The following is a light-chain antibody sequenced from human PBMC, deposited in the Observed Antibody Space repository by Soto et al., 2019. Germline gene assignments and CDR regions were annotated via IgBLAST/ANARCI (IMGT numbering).Light chain of an antibody. V-gene: IGLV2-23*01. CDR1: SSDVGSYNL. CDR3: CSYAGGTTDA. CDR2: EAS. J-gene: IGLJ1*01. Sequence: QSALTQPASVSGSPGQSITISCTGTSSDVGSYNLVSWYQQHPGEAPKLLVYEASKRPSGVSNRFSGSKSGNTASLTISGLQAEDEADYYCCSYAGGTTDAFGTGTKLTVL.